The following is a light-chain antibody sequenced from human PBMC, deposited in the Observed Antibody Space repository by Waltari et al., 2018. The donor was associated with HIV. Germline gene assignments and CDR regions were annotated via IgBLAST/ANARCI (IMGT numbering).Light chain of an antibody. CDR1: SSDVGGYDY. J-gene: IGLJ2*01. CDR2: DVS. CDR3: SSFTTRGQIV. V-gene: IGLV2-11*01. Sequence: QSALTQPRSVSGSPGQSVTISCTGTSSDVGGYDYVSWYQQHPGKVPKLMIYDVSKRPSGVSGRFSGSKSGSAAALTISGLQAEDEADYYCSSFTTRGQIVFGGGTKLTVL.